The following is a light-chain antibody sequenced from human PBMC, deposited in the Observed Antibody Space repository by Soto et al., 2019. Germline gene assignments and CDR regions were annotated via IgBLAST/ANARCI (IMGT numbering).Light chain of an antibody. Sequence: QSVLTQPASMSGSPGQSITISCTGTSSDVGGYNYVSWYQQHPGKAPKLMIYDVSVRPSGVSNRFSGSKSGNTASLTISGLQAEDEADYYCSSYTSSSTLYVFGIGTKVTVL. V-gene: IGLV2-14*01. CDR1: SSDVGGYNY. J-gene: IGLJ1*01. CDR2: DVS. CDR3: SSYTSSSTLYV.